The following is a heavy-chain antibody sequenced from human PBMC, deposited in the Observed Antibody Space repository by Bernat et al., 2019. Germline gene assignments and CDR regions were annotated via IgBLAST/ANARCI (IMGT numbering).Heavy chain of an antibody. D-gene: IGHD5-12*01. CDR2: IKSNTDGGTT. J-gene: IGHJ4*02. CDR1: GFTFSNAW. Sequence: EVQLVESGGGLVKPGESLGLSCAASGFTFSNAWMSWVRQAPGKGLEWVGRIKSNTDGGTTDYAAPVKGRFTISRDDSEYTLYLQMNSLRAEDTAVYYCAKDYGYEPYFDYWGQGTLVTVSS. V-gene: IGHV3-15*01. CDR3: AKDYGYEPYFDY.